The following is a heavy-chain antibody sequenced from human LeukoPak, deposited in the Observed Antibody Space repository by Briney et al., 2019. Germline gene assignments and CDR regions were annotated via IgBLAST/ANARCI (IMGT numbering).Heavy chain of an antibody. V-gene: IGHV3-30-3*01. D-gene: IGHD3-10*01. CDR2: TSSDLNVK. Sequence: TGGSLRLSCAAPGFTFRNYVIHWVRQAPGKGLEWVAVTSSDLNVKLYADSVKGRFTISRDNSGSTLYLQMNSLRPEDTAIYYCAREGYYGSGSPPSLYFDYWGQGTLVTVSS. CDR3: AREGYYGSGSPPSLYFDY. CDR1: GFTFRNYV. J-gene: IGHJ4*02.